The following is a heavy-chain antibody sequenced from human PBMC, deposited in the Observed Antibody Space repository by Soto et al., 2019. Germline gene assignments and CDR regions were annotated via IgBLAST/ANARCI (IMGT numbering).Heavy chain of an antibody. CDR3: ARAPHFWSGYSGGYGMDV. Sequence: QVPLVQSGAEVKKPGASVKVSCKASGYTFTGYYMHWVRQAPGQGLEWMGWINPNSGGTNYAQKFQGWVTMTRDTSISTADMELSRLRSDDTAVYYCARAPHFWSGYSGGYGMDVWGQGTTVTVSS. J-gene: IGHJ6*02. V-gene: IGHV1-2*04. D-gene: IGHD3-3*01. CDR1: GYTFTGYY. CDR2: INPNSGGT.